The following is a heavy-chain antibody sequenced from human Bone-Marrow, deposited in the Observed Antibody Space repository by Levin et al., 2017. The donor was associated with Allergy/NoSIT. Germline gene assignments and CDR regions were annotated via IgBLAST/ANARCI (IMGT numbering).Heavy chain of an antibody. Sequence: GGSLRLSCTASGFSVSDYMMHWVRQAPGKGLEWVAVTSEGGPEEHYADSVKGRFTISRDNSKNTLYFQMNSLRPEDTAVYYCARDDVPCGGNYHFEYWGQGTLVTVSS. CDR2: TSEGGPEE. J-gene: IGHJ4*02. CDR1: GFSVSDYM. CDR3: ARDDVPCGGNYHFEY. V-gene: IGHV3-30-3*01. D-gene: IGHD1-7*01.